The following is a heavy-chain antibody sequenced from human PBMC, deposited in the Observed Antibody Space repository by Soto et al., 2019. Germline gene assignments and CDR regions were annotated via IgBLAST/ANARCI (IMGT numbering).Heavy chain of an antibody. CDR1: GYSISSGSN. D-gene: IGHD3-22*01. Sequence: AETLSLACAVSGYSISSGSNCGWLRQPPGKGVEWTGSIYQGGSTYYNPSLNSRVTLSIGMTNYHVSLILNSVTAADPAINYSARVGPCFPYYYDSSPYTFENWFDPWGQGTLVTVSS. J-gene: IGHJ5*02. CDR3: ARVGPCFPYYYDSSPYTFENWFDP. CDR2: IYQGGST. V-gene: IGHV4-38-2*01.